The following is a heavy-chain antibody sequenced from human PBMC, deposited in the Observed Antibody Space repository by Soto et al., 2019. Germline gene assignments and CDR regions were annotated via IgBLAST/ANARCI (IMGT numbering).Heavy chain of an antibody. CDR3: ARHRDITMVRGVIINVGQNYGMDV. Sequence: XESLKISCKGCGYSFTSYWINWARQMPGKGLEWTGRIDPRDYYTNYSPSFQGHVTISADKSISTAYLQWSGLKASDPAMYYCARHRDITMVRGVIINVGQNYGMDVCGQGPTVTSP. CDR1: GYSFTSYW. CDR2: IDPRDYYT. D-gene: IGHD3-10*01. V-gene: IGHV5-10-1*01. J-gene: IGHJ6*02.